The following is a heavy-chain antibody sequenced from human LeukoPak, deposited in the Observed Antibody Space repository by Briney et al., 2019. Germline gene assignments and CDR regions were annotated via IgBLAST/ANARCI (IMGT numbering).Heavy chain of an antibody. CDR3: ARSGYCSSTSCYSRGGESDY. Sequence: GGSLRLSCAASGFTFSSYWISWVRQAPGKGLEWVANIKQDGSEKYYVDSVRGRFTISRDNAQNSLYLQMNSLRAEDTAVYYCARSGYCSSTSCYSRGGESDYWGQGTLVTVSS. J-gene: IGHJ4*02. D-gene: IGHD2-2*01. V-gene: IGHV3-7*01. CDR2: IKQDGSEK. CDR1: GFTFSSYW.